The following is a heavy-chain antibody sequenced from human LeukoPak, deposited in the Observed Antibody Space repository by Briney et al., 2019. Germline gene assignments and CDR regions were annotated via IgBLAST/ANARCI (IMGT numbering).Heavy chain of an antibody. CDR2: IYYSGST. D-gene: IGHD1-1*01. J-gene: IGHJ4*02. CDR1: GASISSYY. Sequence: PSETLSLTCTVSGASISSYYWSWIRQPPGKGLEWIGYIYYSGSTNYNPSLKSRVTISVDTSKNQFSLNLSSVTAADKAVYYCARGSTGTTFGGFDYWGQGILVTVSS. CDR3: ARGSTGTTFGGFDY. V-gene: IGHV4-59*01.